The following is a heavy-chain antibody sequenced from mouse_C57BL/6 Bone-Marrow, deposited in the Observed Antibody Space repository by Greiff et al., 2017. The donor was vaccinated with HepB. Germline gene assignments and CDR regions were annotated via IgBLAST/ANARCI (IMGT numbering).Heavy chain of an antibody. CDR3: ARRYYSNYVGYYAMDY. Sequence: VMLVESGPGLVAPSQSLSITCTVSGFSLTSYAISWVRQPPGKGLEWLGVIWTGGGTNYNSALKSRLSISKDNSKSQVFLKMNSLQTDDTARYYCARRYYSNYVGYYAMDYWGQGTSVTVSS. CDR2: IWTGGGT. J-gene: IGHJ4*01. D-gene: IGHD2-5*01. CDR1: GFSLTSYA. V-gene: IGHV2-9-1*01.